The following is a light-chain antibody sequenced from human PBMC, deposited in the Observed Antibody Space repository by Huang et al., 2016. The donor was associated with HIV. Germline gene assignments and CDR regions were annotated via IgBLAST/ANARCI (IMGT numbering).Light chain of an antibody. CDR3: MQSLQTPWT. J-gene: IGKJ1*01. CDR1: QSLLQSNGYHY. V-gene: IGKV2-28*01. Sequence: EIVMTQSPLSLPVIPGDPAPISGRASQSLLQSNGYHYLDWYFQKPGQSPQLLISLGATRASGVPDRFSGSGSGTDFTLKISGVQAEDVGIYYCMQSLQTPWTFGQGTKVEIK. CDR2: LGA.